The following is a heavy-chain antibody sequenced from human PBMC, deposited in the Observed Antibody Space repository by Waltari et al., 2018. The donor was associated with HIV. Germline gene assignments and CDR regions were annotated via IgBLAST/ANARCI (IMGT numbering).Heavy chain of an antibody. CDR3: ARDKGASDTYKAEYFQH. CDR1: GYTFTSSG. V-gene: IGHV1-18*01. D-gene: IGHD1-20*01. J-gene: IGHJ1*01. Sequence: VQSEREMKPPGASVKVSCKPHGYTFTSSGISRLRLAPGQGFEWVGWISAYNGNTNYAQKFRGRVTLTTDTSTSTAYMELRGLRHEDTAIYYCARDKGASDTYKAEYFQHWGRGTLVSVSA. CDR2: ISAYNGNT.